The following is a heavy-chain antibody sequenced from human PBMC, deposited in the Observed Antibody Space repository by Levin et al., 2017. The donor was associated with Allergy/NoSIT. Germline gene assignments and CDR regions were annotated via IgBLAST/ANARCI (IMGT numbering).Heavy chain of an antibody. Sequence: SQTLSLPCAVYGGSFSGSYWSWLRQPPGKGLEWIGEINYDGGTNQNPSLKSRVTISVDTSKNQFSLKLRSVTAADTAVYYCARRSILWFGESHTYYFDYWGQGTLVTVSS. CDR1: GGSFSGSY. D-gene: IGHD3-10*01. V-gene: IGHV4-34*01. J-gene: IGHJ4*02. CDR3: ARRSILWFGESHTYYFDY. CDR2: INYDGGT.